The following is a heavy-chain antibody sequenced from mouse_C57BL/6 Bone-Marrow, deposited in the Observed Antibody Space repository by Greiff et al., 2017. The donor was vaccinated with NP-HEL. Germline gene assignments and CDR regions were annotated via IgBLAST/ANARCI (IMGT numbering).Heavy chain of an antibody. CDR1: GYSITSGYY. CDR3: ARDRNNYFAWFAY. CDR2: ISYDGSN. Sequence: EVKLMESGPGLVKPSQSLSLTCSVTGYSITSGYYWNWIRQFPGNKLEWMGYISYDGSNNYNPSLKNRISITRDTSKNQFFLKLNSVTTEDTATYYCARDRNNYFAWFAYWGQGTLVTVSA. D-gene: IGHD1-3*01. V-gene: IGHV3-6*01. J-gene: IGHJ3*01.